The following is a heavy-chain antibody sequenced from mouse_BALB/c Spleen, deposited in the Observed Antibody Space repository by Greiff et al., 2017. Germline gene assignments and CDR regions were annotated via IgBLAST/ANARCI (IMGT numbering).Heavy chain of an antibody. D-gene: IGHD1-2*01. CDR2: ISSGGSYT. J-gene: IGHJ4*01. Sequence: EVKLMESGGDLVKPGGSLKLSCAASGFTFSSYGMSWVRQTPDKRLEWVATISSGGSYTYYPDSVKGRFTISRDNAKNTLYLQMSSLKSEDTAMYYCARDYYGYYAMDYWGEGTSVTVSS. V-gene: IGHV5-6*01. CDR3: ARDYYGYYAMDY. CDR1: GFTFSSYG.